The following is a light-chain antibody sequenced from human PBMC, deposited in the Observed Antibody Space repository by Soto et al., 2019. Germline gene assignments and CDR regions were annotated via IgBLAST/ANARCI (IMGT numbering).Light chain of an antibody. J-gene: IGKJ1*01. Sequence: DIQMTQSPSSLSASVEDRVIITCRASQSISSYLNWYQQKPGKAPKLLIYAASSLQSGVPPRFSGSGSGTDFTLTISSLQPEDFATYYCQQSYSTPRTFGQGTKVDIK. CDR3: QQSYSTPRT. V-gene: IGKV1-39*01. CDR2: AAS. CDR1: QSISSY.